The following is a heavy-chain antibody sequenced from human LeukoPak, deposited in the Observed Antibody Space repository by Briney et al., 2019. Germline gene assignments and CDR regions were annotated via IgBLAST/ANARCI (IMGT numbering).Heavy chain of an antibody. Sequence: PGGSLRLSCAASGFTFSSYAMSWVRQAPGKGLEWVSAISGSGGSTYYADSVKGRFTISRDDAKSSLYLQMNSLRAEDTAVYFCARIRGDGSTFEYWGQGTLVTVSS. CDR1: GFTFSSYA. CDR3: ARIRGDGSTFEY. J-gene: IGHJ4*02. V-gene: IGHV3-23*01. D-gene: IGHD5-24*01. CDR2: ISGSGGST.